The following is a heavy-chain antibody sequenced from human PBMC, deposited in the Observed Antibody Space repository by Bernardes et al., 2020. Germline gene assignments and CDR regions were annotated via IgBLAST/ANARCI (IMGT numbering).Heavy chain of an antibody. CDR1: GFTFDEYA. D-gene: IGHD6-6*01. CDR3: ARGGRLGYRASSSVFPLDY. V-gene: IGHV3-49*03. J-gene: IGHJ4*02. Sequence: GGSLRLSCSTSGFTFDEYALSWIRLAPGKGLEWVGFTRSKVYGAATQYAASVKDRFIISRDDSESIAYLQVNSLKIEDTGIYFCARGGRLGYRASSSVFPLDYWGQGTLVTVSP. CDR2: TRSKVYGAAT.